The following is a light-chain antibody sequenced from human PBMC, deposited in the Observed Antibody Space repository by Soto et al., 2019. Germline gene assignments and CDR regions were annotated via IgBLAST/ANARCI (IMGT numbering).Light chain of an antibody. CDR1: QSIGTNY. J-gene: IGKJ4*01. CDR3: QQYSSTPRT. Sequence: LTQSPGTLSLSPGERATLSCRASQSIGTNYVTWFQQKPGQAPTLLIYAASRRATGIPARFSGSGSGTEFTLTISRLEPEDFAVYFCQQYSSTPRTFGQGTKVEFK. CDR2: AAS. V-gene: IGKV3-20*01.